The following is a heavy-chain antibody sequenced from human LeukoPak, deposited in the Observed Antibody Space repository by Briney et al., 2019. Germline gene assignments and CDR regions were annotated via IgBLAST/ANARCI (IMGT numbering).Heavy chain of an antibody. CDR3: ARATAVTTPFDP. CDR1: GYTFTVYY. CDR2: INPNSGGT. V-gene: IGHV1-2*02. Sequence: ASVKVSCKASGYTFTVYYMHWVRQAPGQGLEWMGWINPNSGGTNYAQKFQGRVTMTRDTSISTAYMELSRLRSDDTAVYYCARATAVTTPFDPWGQGTLVTVSS. D-gene: IGHD4-11*01. J-gene: IGHJ5*02.